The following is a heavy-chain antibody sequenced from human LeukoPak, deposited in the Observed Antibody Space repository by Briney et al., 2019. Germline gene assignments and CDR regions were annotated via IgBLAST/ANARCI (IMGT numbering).Heavy chain of an antibody. D-gene: IGHD6-19*01. CDR1: GGSISSYY. Sequence: SETLSLTCTVSGGSISSYYWSWIRQPPGKGLEWIGYIYTSGSTNYNPSLKSRVTISVDTSKNQFSLKLSSVTAADTAVYYCARHARQWLATNWFDPWGQGALVTVSS. CDR3: ARHARQWLATNWFDP. CDR2: IYTSGST. J-gene: IGHJ5*02. V-gene: IGHV4-59*08.